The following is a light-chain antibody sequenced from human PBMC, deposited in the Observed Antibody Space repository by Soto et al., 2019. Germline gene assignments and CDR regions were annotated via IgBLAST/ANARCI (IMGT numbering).Light chain of an antibody. CDR2: EAT. V-gene: IGLV7-46*01. J-gene: IGLJ3*02. CDR3: LLSYSGARV. CDR1: TGTVTSGHY. Sequence: QAVVTQEPSMTVSPGGTVTLTCGSSTGTVTSGHYPYWFQQKPGQAPKTLIYEATNKHSWTPARFSGSLLGDKTALTLSGAQPEDEAEYYCLLSYSGARVFGGGTKVTVL.